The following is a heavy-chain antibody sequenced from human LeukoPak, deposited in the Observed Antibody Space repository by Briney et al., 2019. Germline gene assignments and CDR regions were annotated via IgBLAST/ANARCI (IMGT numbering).Heavy chain of an antibody. J-gene: IGHJ4*02. CDR2: LSSGGGSP. CDR1: GFTFNNYG. D-gene: IGHD2-15*01. V-gene: IGHV3-23*01. CDR3: TKVTSTGSCYQSDY. Sequence: GGSLRLSCVASGFTFNNYGMTWVRQAPGKGLEWISGLSSGGGSPYYADSVKGRFTISRDNSKNTLFLQMNSLRAEDTATYYCTKVTSTGSCYQSDYWGQGTLVTVSS.